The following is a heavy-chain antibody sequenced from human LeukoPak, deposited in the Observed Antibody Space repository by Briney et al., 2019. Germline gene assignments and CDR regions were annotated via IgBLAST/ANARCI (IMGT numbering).Heavy chain of an antibody. CDR1: GFTFSSYG. CDR3: AKDIVVPRPYYGMDV. V-gene: IGHV3-33*06. J-gene: IGHJ6*04. Sequence: QPGRSLRLSCAASGFTFSSYGMHWVRQAPGRGLEWVAVIWYDGSNKYYADSVEGRFTISRDNSKNTLYLQMNSLRAEDTAVYYCAKDIVVPRPYYGMDVWSKGTTVTVSS. CDR2: IWYDGSNK. D-gene: IGHD2-2*01.